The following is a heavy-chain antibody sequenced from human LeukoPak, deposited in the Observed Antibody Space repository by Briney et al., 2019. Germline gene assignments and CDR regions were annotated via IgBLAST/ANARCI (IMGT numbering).Heavy chain of an antibody. CDR2: ISWNSDSI. J-gene: IGHJ6*03. CDR3: AKGGGGRLIYYYYMDV. D-gene: IGHD3-16*01. V-gene: IGHV3-9*03. CDR1: GFIFDDYA. Sequence: GGSLRLSCAASGFIFDDYAMHWVRQAPGKGLEWVSGISWNSDSIDYANSVKGRFTISRDNAKNSLYLQMNSLRTEDMALYHCAKGGGGRLIYYYYMDVWGKGTTVTVSS.